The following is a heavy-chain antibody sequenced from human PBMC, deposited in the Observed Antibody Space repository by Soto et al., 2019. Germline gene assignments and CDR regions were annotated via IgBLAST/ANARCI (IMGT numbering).Heavy chain of an antibody. Sequence: GGSLRLSCAASGFTFSSHVMTWVRQGPGKGLQWVSTINSGGVTYYADSVKGRFTISRDNSRNTLYLQMNSLSAEDTAVYYCARFIVEIGAAGWGRPMDVWGQGTTVTVS. CDR1: GFTFSSHV. V-gene: IGHV3-23*01. CDR2: INSGGVT. D-gene: IGHD2-2*01. J-gene: IGHJ6*02. CDR3: ARFIVEIGAAGWGRPMDV.